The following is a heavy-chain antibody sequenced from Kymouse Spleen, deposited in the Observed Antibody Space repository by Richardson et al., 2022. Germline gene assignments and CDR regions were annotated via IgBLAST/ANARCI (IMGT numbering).Heavy chain of an antibody. V-gene: IGHV3-7*01. CDR2: IKQDGSEK. CDR1: GFTFSSYW. J-gene: IGHJ6*02. CDR3: ARDRRLELRKGYYYYGMDV. Sequence: EVQLVESGGGLVQPGGSLRLSCAASGFTFSSYWMSWVRQAPGKGLEWVANIKQDGSEKYYVDSVKGRFTISRDNAKNSLYLQMNSLRAEDTAVYYCARDRRLELRKGYYYYGMDVWGQGTTVTVSS. D-gene: IGHD1-7*01.